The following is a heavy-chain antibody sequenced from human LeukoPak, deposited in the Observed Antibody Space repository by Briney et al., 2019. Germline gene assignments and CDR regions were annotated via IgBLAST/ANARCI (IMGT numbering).Heavy chain of an antibody. D-gene: IGHD4-17*01. J-gene: IGHJ3*01. Sequence: ETLSLTCTVSGGSISSYYWSWIRQPAGKGLEWVSAISGRGDTTRYGESVKGRFTVSRDNSKNTLYLEMTNLRAEDAAVYFCAMDPNGDYLGAFDFWGQGTLVTVSS. V-gene: IGHV3-23*01. CDR2: ISGRGDTT. CDR1: GGSISSYY. CDR3: AMDPNGDYLGAFDF.